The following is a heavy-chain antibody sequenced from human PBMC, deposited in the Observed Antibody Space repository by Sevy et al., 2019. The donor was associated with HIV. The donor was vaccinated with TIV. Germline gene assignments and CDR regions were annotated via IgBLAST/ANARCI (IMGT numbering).Heavy chain of an antibody. CDR1: GYTFTSYG. CDR2: ISAYNGNT. D-gene: IGHD5-12*01. J-gene: IGHJ6*02. Sequence: ASVKVSCKASGYTFTSYGISWVRQAPGQGLEWMGWISAYNGNTNYAQKLQGRVTMTTDTSTSKAYMELRSLRSDDTAVYYCAREGYSGYIDYYGMDVWGQGTTVTVSS. CDR3: AREGYSGYIDYYGMDV. V-gene: IGHV1-18*01.